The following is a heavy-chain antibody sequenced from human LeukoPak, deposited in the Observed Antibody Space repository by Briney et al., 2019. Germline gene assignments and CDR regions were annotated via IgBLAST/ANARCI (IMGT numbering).Heavy chain of an antibody. D-gene: IGHD3-3*01. CDR2: IKLDGSEK. V-gene: IGHV3-7*01. J-gene: IGHJ4*02. CDR1: GFTFSSYW. CDR3: ARDRGYDFWSGYYYPKVLDY. Sequence: GGSLRVSCAASGFTFSSYWMSWVRQAPGKGLEWVANIKLDGSEKYYVDSVKGRFTISRDNAKNSLYLQMNSLRAEDTAVYCCARDRGYDFWSGYYYPKVLDYWGQGTLVTVSS.